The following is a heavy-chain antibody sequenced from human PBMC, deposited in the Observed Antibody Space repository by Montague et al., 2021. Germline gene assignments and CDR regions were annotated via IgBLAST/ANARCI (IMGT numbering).Heavy chain of an antibody. Sequence: SETLSLICTVSGVSISSSNYHWGWIRQPPGKGPEWIGSIYYSGTTYYNPSLRSRVTISVDTSENQFSLKLNSVTAADTAFYYCTRKGWFGDYGFDIWGQGTMVTVSS. CDR3: TRKGWFGDYGFDI. D-gene: IGHD3-10*01. V-gene: IGHV4-39*01. CDR1: GVSISSSNYH. J-gene: IGHJ3*02. CDR2: IYYSGTT.